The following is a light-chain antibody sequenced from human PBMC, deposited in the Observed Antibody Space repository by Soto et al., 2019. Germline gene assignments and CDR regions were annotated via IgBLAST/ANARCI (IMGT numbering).Light chain of an antibody. V-gene: IGLV1-47*01. CDR1: SSNIGSDF. CDR3: SAWDDSLKGYV. CDR2: HNY. Sequence: QSVLTQPPSASGTPGQRVTISCSGSSSNIGSDFVYWYQQLPGTAPKLLIYHNYQRPSGVPDRFSGSNSGTSASLAISGLRSEDEGDYYCSAWDDSLKGYVFGAGTKLTVL. J-gene: IGLJ1*01.